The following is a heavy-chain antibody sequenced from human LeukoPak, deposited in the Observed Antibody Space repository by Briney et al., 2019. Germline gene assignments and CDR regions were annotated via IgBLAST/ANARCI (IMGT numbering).Heavy chain of an antibody. J-gene: IGHJ6*02. CDR3: ARDSSGPLWGMDV. Sequence: SETLSLTCTVSGGSISSYYWSWIRQPPGKGLEWIGYIYYSGSTNYNPSLKSRVTISVDTSKNQFSLKLSSVTAADTAVYYCARDSSGPLWGMDVWGQGTTVAVSS. CDR2: IYYSGST. D-gene: IGHD6-19*01. CDR1: GGSISSYY. V-gene: IGHV4-59*01.